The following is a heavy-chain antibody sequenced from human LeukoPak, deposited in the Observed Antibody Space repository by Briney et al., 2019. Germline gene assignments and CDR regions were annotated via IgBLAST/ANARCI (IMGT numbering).Heavy chain of an antibody. V-gene: IGHV3-30-3*01. J-gene: IGHJ4*02. CDR2: ISYDGSNK. CDR1: GFTFSSYA. Sequence: PGRSLRLSCAASGFTFSSYAMHWVRQAPGKGLEWVAVISYDGSNKYYADSVKGRFTISRDNSKNTVYLQMNSLTAEDTAVYYCAREAEAFDYWGQGTLVTVSS. CDR3: AREAEAFDY.